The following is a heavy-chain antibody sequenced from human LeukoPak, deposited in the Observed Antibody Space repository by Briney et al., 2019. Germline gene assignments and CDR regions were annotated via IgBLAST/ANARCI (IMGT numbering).Heavy chain of an antibody. Sequence: GGSLRLSCAASGFSFNDYAMHWVRQVPGKGLEWVSLISGDGGRTYYSDSVKGRFTISRDNRKRSLYLQMNSLTSEDTAVYYCAKDGSAYYDFWSASYTGPRNGDYFDFWGQGILVTVSS. CDR1: GFSFNDYA. J-gene: IGHJ4*02. CDR3: AKDGSAYYDFWSASYTGPRNGDYFDF. D-gene: IGHD3-3*01. V-gene: IGHV3-43*02. CDR2: ISGDGGRT.